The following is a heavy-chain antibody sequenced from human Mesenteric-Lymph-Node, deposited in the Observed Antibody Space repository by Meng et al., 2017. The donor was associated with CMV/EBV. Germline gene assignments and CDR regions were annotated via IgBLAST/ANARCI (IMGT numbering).Heavy chain of an antibody. Sequence: SETLSLTCTVSGYSISSGYYWGWIRQPPGKGLEWIGSIYHSGSTYYNPSLKSRVTISVDTSKNQFSLKLSSVTAADTAVYYCARGGQLLGGFDPWGQGILVTVSS. CDR3: ARGGQLLGGFDP. CDR2: IYHSGST. V-gene: IGHV4-38-2*02. CDR1: GYSISSGYY. J-gene: IGHJ5*02. D-gene: IGHD6-13*01.